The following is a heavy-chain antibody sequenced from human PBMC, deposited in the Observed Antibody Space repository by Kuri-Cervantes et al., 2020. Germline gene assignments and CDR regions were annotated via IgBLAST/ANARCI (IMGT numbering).Heavy chain of an antibody. CDR3: ARAGSSADWDV. CDR2: ISSSGSTI. Sequence: GGSLRLSCATSGVTVSTSYMSWVRQAPGKGLEWVSYISSSGSTIYYADSVKGRFTISRDNAKNSLYLQMNSLRAEDTAVYYCARAGSSADWDVWGQGTTVTVSS. V-gene: IGHV3-11*01. CDR1: GVTVSTSY. D-gene: IGHD6-6*01. J-gene: IGHJ6*02.